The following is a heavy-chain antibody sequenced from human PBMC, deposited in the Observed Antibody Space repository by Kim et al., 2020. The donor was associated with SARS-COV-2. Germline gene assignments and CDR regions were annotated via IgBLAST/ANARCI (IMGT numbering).Heavy chain of an antibody. CDR1: GYTFTSYA. J-gene: IGHJ5*02. Sequence: ASVKVSCKASGYTFTSYAMNWVRQAPGQGLEWMGWINTNTGNPTYAQGFTGRFVFSLDTSVSTAYLQISSLKAEDTAVYYCARTHIAAAGMVFGLGTYGFDPWGQGTLVTVSS. D-gene: IGHD6-13*01. CDR3: ARTHIAAAGMVFGLGTYGFDP. V-gene: IGHV7-4-1*02. CDR2: INTNTGNP.